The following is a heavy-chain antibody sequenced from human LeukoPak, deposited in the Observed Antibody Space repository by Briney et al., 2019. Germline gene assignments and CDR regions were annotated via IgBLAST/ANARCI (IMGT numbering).Heavy chain of an antibody. Sequence: ASVKVSCKASGGTFSTYYAISWVRQAPGQGLEWMGRIIPIVGTANYAQKFQGRVTMTEDTSTDTAYMELSSLRSEDTAVYYCATDLIVGATGFDYWGQGTLVTVSS. D-gene: IGHD1-26*01. CDR2: IIPIVGTA. J-gene: IGHJ4*02. V-gene: IGHV1-69*04. CDR1: GGTFSTYYA. CDR3: ATDLIVGATGFDY.